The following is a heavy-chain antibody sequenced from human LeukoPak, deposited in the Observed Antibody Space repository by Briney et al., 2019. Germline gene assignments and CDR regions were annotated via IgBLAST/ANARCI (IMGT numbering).Heavy chain of an antibody. J-gene: IGHJ4*02. Sequence: SETLSLTCAVSGGSISSNSYYWGWIRQPPGKGLEWIGSIYYSGSTYYNPSLTSRVTISVETSKNQFCLTLSYVTAVDTAVYYCARTRYYYNSRSYGAPYYFDYWCQGTLVTVSS. V-gene: IGHV4-39*01. CDR2: IYYSGST. D-gene: IGHD3-10*01. CDR1: GGSISSNSYY. CDR3: ARTRYYYNSRSYGAPYYFDY.